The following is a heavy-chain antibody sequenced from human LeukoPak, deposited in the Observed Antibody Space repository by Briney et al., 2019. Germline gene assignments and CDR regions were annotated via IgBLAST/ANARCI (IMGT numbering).Heavy chain of an antibody. D-gene: IGHD3-22*01. V-gene: IGHV3-23*01. CDR3: AKHTGYYDSSGYDY. CDR1: GFTFSSYA. J-gene: IGHJ4*02. CDR2: ISGSGGST. Sequence: PGGALRLSCAASGFTFSSYAMSWVRQAPGKGLEWVSAISGSGGSTYYADSVKGRFTISRDNSKNTLYLQMNSLRAEDTAVYYCAKHTGYYDSSGYDYWGQGNLVTVSS.